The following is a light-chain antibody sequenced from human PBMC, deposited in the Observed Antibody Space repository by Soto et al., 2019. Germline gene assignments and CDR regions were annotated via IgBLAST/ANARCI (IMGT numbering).Light chain of an antibody. CDR3: AAWDDSLNGWV. V-gene: IGLV1-44*01. CDR1: SSNIGSNT. CDR2: SNN. Sequence: QSVLTQPPSASGTPGQRVTISCSGSSSNIGSNTVNWYQQLPGTAPKLLIYSNNQRPSGVPDRFSGYKSGTSASLAISGLQSEDEADYYCAAWDDSLNGWVFGGGTKLTV. J-gene: IGLJ3*02.